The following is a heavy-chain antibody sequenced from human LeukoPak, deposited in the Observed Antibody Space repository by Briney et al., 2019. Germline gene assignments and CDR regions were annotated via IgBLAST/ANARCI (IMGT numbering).Heavy chain of an antibody. CDR2: IIPILGTA. D-gene: IGHD3-22*01. Sequence: SVKVSCKASGGTFSSYAISWVRQAPGQGLEWMGGIIPILGTANYAQKFQGRVTITADESTSTAYMELSSLRSEDTAVYYCARAYRSGYYPTAFDYWGQGTLVTVSS. CDR1: GGTFSSYA. CDR3: ARAYRSGYYPTAFDY. J-gene: IGHJ4*02. V-gene: IGHV1-69*01.